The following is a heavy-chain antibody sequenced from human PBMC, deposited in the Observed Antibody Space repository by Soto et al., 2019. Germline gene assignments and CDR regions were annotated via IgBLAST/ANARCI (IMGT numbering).Heavy chain of an antibody. Sequence: QVQLQQSGPGLVKPSQTLSLTCAISGDSVSSNSAAWNWIRQSPSRGLEWLGRTYYRSKWYNDYAVTVKSRITINPDTSKNQFSLQLNSVTPEDTAVYYCARDGAGSSSWESGYYYYYGMDVWGQGTTVTVSS. J-gene: IGHJ6*02. V-gene: IGHV6-1*01. D-gene: IGHD6-13*01. CDR1: GDSVSSNSAA. CDR3: ARDGAGSSSWESGYYYYYGMDV. CDR2: TYYRSKWYN.